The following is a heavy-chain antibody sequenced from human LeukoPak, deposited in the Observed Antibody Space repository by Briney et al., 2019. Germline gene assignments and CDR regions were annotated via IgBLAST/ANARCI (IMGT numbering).Heavy chain of an antibody. J-gene: IGHJ4*02. D-gene: IGHD3-22*01. CDR1: GYTFTSYA. Sequence: ASVKVSCKASGYTFTSYAMTWVRQAPGQGLEWMGRINTNTGNPTYAQGFTGRFVFSLDTSVSTAYLQISSLKAEDTAVYYCARGDYETHGYQTRWGQGTLVTVSS. V-gene: IGHV7-4-1*02. CDR2: INTNTGNP. CDR3: ARGDYETHGYQTR.